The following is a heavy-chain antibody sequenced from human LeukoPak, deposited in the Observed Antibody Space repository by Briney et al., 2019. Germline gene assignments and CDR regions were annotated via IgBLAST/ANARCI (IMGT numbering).Heavy chain of an antibody. J-gene: IGHJ5*02. CDR2: IYHSGTT. V-gene: IGHV4-59*01. D-gene: IGHD6-19*01. CDR1: GGSMSSYY. CDR3: ARAPGVGGGPVAGTNWFDP. Sequence: PSETLSLTCTVSGGSMSSYYWSWIRQPPGKVLEWIGYIYHSGTTNYNPSLKSRVTISVDKSKKQFSLKLNSVTAADTAVYYCARAPGVGGGPVAGTNWFDPWGQGTLVTVSS.